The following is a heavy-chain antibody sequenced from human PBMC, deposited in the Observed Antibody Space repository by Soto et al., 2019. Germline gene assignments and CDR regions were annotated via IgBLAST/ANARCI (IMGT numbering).Heavy chain of an antibody. CDR2: IYYSGST. D-gene: IGHD5-12*01. J-gene: IGHJ4*02. V-gene: IGHV4-59*01. CDR1: GGSISSYY. Sequence: TLSLTCTVSGGSISSYYWSWIRQPPGKGLEWIGYIYYSGSTNYNPSLKSRVTISVDTSKNQFSLKLSSVTAADTAVYYCARESVAIDYWGQGTLVTVSS. CDR3: ARESVAIDY.